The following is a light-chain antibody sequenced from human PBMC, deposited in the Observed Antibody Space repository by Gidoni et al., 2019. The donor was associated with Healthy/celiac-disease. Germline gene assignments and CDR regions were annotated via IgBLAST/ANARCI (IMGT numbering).Light chain of an antibody. Sequence: AIQLTQSPSSLSASVGDRVTLTCRASQGISSALAWYQQKPGKAPKLLIYDASSLESGVPARFSGSGSGTECTLTSSSLQHEDVATYYCQQYNSYPPTFGGGTKVEIK. J-gene: IGKJ4*01. CDR1: QGISSA. V-gene: IGKV1-13*02. CDR2: DAS. CDR3: QQYNSYPPT.